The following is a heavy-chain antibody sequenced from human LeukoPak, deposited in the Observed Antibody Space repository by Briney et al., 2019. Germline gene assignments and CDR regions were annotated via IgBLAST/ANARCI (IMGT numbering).Heavy chain of an antibody. CDR1: GGSFSGYY. Sequence: MPSETLSLTCAVYGGSFSGYYWSWIRQPPGKGLEWIGEINHSGSTNYNPSLKSRVTISVDTSKNQFPLKLSSVTAADTAVYYCARLGYCSGGSCYSGNYWGQGTLVTVSS. CDR2: INHSGST. V-gene: IGHV4-34*01. D-gene: IGHD2-15*01. J-gene: IGHJ4*02. CDR3: ARLGYCSGGSCYSGNY.